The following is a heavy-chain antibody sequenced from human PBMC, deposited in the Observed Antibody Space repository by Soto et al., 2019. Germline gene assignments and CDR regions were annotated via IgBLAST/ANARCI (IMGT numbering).Heavy chain of an antibody. D-gene: IGHD3-10*01. J-gene: IGHJ6*02. V-gene: IGHV3-30*18. CDR3: AKDRRVRDGLDV. CDR2: ISYDGNYQ. CDR1: GFTFSNYG. Sequence: QVQLVESGGGVVQPAGSLRLSCTASGFTFSNYGVHWVRQAPGSGLEWVALISYDGNYQYYADAVKGRFASSRDNSKDTLSLEMASLRSEDTAIYYCAKDRRVRDGLDVWGQGTTVTVSS.